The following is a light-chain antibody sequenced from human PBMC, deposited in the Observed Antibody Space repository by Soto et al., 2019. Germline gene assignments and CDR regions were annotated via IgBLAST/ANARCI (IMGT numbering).Light chain of an antibody. V-gene: IGLV2-23*01. Sequence: QSALTQPASVSGSPGQSSTISYTGTSSDVGSYNLVSWYQQHPGKAPKFMIYEGSKRPSGVSNRFSGSKSGNTASLTISGLQAEDEADYYCCSYAGSNTWVFGGGTKLTVL. J-gene: IGLJ3*02. CDR3: CSYAGSNTWV. CDR1: SSDVGSYNL. CDR2: EGS.